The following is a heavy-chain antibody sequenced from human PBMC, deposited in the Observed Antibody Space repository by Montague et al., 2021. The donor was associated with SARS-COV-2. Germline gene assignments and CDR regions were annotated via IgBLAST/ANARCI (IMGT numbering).Heavy chain of an antibody. V-gene: IGHV3-23*01. Sequence: SLRLACAASGFTFSNFAMAWVRQAPGKGLEWVSSISARGDNTYYADPVMGRFTISRDSSKNTLYLQMNSLRGDDMATYYCARGQYLIDFWGQGSLVTVSS. D-gene: IGHD1-26*01. CDR3: ARGQYLIDF. J-gene: IGHJ4*02. CDR1: GFTFSNFA. CDR2: ISARGDNT.